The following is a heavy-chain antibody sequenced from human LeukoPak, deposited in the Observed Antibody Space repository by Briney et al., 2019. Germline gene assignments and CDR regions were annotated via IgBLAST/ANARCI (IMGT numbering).Heavy chain of an antibody. CDR1: GGSFSGYY. CDR3: AREPPRRYCSGGSCRDAGGNWFDP. J-gene: IGHJ5*02. Sequence: SETLSLTCAVYGGSFSGYYWSWIRQPPGKGLEWIGEINHSGSTNYNPSLKSRVTISVDTSKNQFSLKLSSVTAADTAVYYCAREPPRRYCSGGSCRDAGGNWFDPWGQGTLVTVSS. CDR2: INHSGST. D-gene: IGHD2-15*01. V-gene: IGHV4-34*01.